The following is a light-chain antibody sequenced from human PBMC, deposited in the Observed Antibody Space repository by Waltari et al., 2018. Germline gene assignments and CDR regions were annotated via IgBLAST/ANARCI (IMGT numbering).Light chain of an antibody. CDR2: KVS. V-gene: IGKV2-30*02. J-gene: IGKJ3*01. Sequence: VVLTQSPLFLPVTLGQPASIPCRAPESLVHNDGYIYLNWFHQRPGQSPRRLFYKVSNRDFGVPDRFSGSGSGTDFTLRISRVEAEDVGVHYCMQALQTFTFGPGTKVDIK. CDR1: ESLVHNDGYIY. CDR3: MQALQTFT.